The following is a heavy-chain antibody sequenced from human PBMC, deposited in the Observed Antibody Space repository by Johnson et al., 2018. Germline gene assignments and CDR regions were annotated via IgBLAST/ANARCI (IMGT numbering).Heavy chain of an antibody. J-gene: IGHJ1*01. D-gene: IGHD3-22*01. CDR3: AASPHYYDSSGYYSVWFRH. V-gene: IGHV3-33*01. CDR1: GFTFSSYG. CDR2: IWYDGSNK. Sequence: QVQLVQSGGGVVQPGRSLRLSCAASGFTFSSYGMHWVRQAPGKGLEWVAVIWYDGSNKYYADSVKGRFTISRDNSKNTLYLQMTSLRAEDTAVYYCAASPHYYDSSGYYSVWFRHWGQGTLVTVSS.